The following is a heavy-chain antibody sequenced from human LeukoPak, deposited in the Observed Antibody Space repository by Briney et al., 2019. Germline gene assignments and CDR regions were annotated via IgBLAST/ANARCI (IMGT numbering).Heavy chain of an antibody. Sequence: GGSLRLSCAASGFTFSYPWMSWVRQAPGKGLEWVGRIRSKTHGGTADYAAPVKGRFTISRDDSKNTLYLQMNSLKSEDTAVYSFPMETSGAGAWGQGTLVTVSS. CDR1: GFTFSYPW. D-gene: IGHD3-10*01. CDR3: PMETSGAGA. V-gene: IGHV3-15*01. J-gene: IGHJ4*02. CDR2: IRSKTHGGTA.